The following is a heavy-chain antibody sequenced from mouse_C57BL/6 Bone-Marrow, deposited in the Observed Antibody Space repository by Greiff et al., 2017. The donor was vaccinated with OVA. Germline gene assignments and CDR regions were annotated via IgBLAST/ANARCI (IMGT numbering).Heavy chain of an antibody. CDR3: AYSKSHWYFDV. J-gene: IGHJ1*03. CDR1: GYTFTSYW. V-gene: IGHV1-64*01. D-gene: IGHD2-5*01. Sequence: VQLQQPGAELVKPGASVKLSCKASGYTFTSYWMHWVKQRPGQGLEWIGMIHPNSGSTNYNEKFKSKATLTVDKSSSTAYMQLSSLTSEDSAVYYCAYSKSHWYFDVWGTGTTVTVSS. CDR2: IHPNSGST.